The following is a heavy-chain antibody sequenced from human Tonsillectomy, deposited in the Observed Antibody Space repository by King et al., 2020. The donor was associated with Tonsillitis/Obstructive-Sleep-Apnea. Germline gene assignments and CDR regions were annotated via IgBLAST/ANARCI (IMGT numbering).Heavy chain of an antibody. Sequence: VQLVESGGGLVKPGGSLRLSCAASGFVFSNAWMSWVRQAPGKGLEWVGHIKSKTSGGTTDYAAPVKGRFTISRDDAKTTLFLQMNSLKSEVTAVYYCTTYYYGSGSYPLDYWGQGTLVTVSS. CDR1: GFVFSNAW. V-gene: IGHV3-15*01. CDR3: TTYYYGSGSYPLDY. J-gene: IGHJ4*02. CDR2: IKSKTSGGTT. D-gene: IGHD3-10*01.